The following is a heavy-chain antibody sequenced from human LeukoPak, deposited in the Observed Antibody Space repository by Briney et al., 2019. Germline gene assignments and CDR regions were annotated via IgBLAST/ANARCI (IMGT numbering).Heavy chain of an antibody. CDR3: ARAGWSSRGY. D-gene: IGHD6-13*01. Sequence: GGSVRLSCAASGFTFSIYRMNWVRHSPGEGVECVSYISSSSSTIYYADSVKGRFTISRDNAKNSLYLQMNSLRAEDTAVYYCARAGWSSRGYWGQGTLVTVSS. CDR1: GFTFSIYR. CDR2: ISSSSSTI. J-gene: IGHJ4*02. V-gene: IGHV3-48*01.